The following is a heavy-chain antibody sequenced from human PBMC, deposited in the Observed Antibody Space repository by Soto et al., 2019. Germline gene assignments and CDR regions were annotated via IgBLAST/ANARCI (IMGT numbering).Heavy chain of an antibody. CDR2: ISGRGGST. J-gene: IGHJ5*01. V-gene: IGHV3-23*01. D-gene: IGHD2-2*01. Sequence: PGGSLRLSCAASGFTFSNYAMSWVRQAPGKGLEWVSGISGRGGSTYYRDSVRGRFTISKDESKNTLSIQMNSLRAEDTALYYCAKGGAGGYQMPRWFDSWGQGTLVTVS. CDR3: AKGGAGGYQMPRWFDS. CDR1: GFTFSNYA.